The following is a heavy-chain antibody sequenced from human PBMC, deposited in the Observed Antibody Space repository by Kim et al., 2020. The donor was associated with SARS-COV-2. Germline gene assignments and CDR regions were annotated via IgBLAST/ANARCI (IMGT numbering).Heavy chain of an antibody. CDR2: IYANGNT. Sequence: SETLSLTCTVSGGSISGYHWSWIRQPAGKGLEWIGRIYANGNTNCNPSLKSRVTMSVDTSKNQFSLRLSSVTAADTALYYCARGGLRYFDWWGQGTLVTV. D-gene: IGHD3-9*01. CDR1: GGSISGYH. J-gene: IGHJ4*02. V-gene: IGHV4-4*07. CDR3: ARGGLRYFDW.